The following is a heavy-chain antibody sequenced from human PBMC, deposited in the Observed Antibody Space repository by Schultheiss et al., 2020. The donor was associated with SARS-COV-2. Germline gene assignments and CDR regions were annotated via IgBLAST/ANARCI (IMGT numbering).Heavy chain of an antibody. CDR2: IYSGGST. CDR1: GFTVSSNY. Sequence: GGSLRLSCAASGFTVSSNYMSWVRQAPGKGLEWVSVIYSGGSTYYADSVKGRFTISRDNSKNTLYLQMNSLRAEDTAVYYCAKDNIVVVPAARDAFDIWGQGTMVTVSS. CDR3: AKDNIVVVPAARDAFDI. D-gene: IGHD2-2*01. J-gene: IGHJ3*02. V-gene: IGHV3-53*01.